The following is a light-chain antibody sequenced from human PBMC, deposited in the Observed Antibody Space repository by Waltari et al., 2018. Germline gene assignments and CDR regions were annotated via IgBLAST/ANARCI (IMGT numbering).Light chain of an antibody. Sequence: DTVMTQSPLSLTVTPGEPASISCRSSQSLLHSNGYNYLDWYLQKPGQPPQLLIYLGSDRASGVPDRFSGSGSGTDCTLKISSVEAEDIGVYYCMQALHTPPAFGQGTRVEI. CDR2: LGS. CDR3: MQALHTPPA. J-gene: IGKJ1*01. V-gene: IGKV2-28*01. CDR1: QSLLHSNGYNY.